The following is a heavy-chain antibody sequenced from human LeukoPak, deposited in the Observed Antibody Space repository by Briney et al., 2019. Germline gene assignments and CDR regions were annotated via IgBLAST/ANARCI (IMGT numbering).Heavy chain of an antibody. CDR3: ASPLGDYGDYGHFDY. CDR1: GYTFTCYY. J-gene: IGHJ4*02. D-gene: IGHD4-17*01. Sequence: GASVKVSCKASGYTFTCYYMHWVRQAPGQGLEWMGWINPNSGGTNYAQKFQGRVTMTRDTSISTAYMELSRLRSDDTAVYYCASPLGDYGDYGHFDYWGQGTLVTVSS. V-gene: IGHV1-2*02. CDR2: INPNSGGT.